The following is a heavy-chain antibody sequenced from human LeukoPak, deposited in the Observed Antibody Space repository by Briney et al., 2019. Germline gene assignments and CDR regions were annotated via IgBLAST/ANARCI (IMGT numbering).Heavy chain of an antibody. J-gene: IGHJ3*02. V-gene: IGHV3-48*03. CDR2: MSFSGSTI. CDR1: GFTFSSYE. Sequence: PGGSLRLSCVASGFTFSSYEMNWVRQAPGRGLEWISYMSFSGSTIYYADSVKGRFTISRDNAKNSLYLQMNSLRAEDTAVYYCARGYSSYYTDAFDIWGQGTMVTVSS. CDR3: ARGYSSYYTDAFDI. D-gene: IGHD5-12*01.